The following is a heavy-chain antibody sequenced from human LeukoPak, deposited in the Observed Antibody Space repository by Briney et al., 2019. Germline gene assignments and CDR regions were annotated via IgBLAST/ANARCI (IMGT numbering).Heavy chain of an antibody. CDR2: IRYDGSNK. V-gene: IGHV3-30*02. J-gene: IGHJ4*02. D-gene: IGHD3-3*01. Sequence: GGSLRLSCAASGLTFSSYWMSWVRQAPGKGLEWVAFIRYDGSNKYYADSVKGRFTISRDNSKNTLYLQMNSLRAEDTAVYYCVKGPIRFLEWLSSGGWGQGTLVTVSS. CDR3: VKGPIRFLEWLSSGG. CDR1: GLTFSSYW.